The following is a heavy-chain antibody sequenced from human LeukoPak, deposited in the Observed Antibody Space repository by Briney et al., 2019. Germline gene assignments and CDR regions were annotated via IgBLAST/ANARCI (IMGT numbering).Heavy chain of an antibody. D-gene: IGHD1-26*01. J-gene: IGHJ2*01. CDR3: AKGGGTYSDWYFDL. CDR2: ISWNSATI. Sequence: GGSLRLSCAASGFTFDDYAMHWVRQAPGKGLEWVSSISWNSATIDYAASVKGRFTISRDNAENSPYLQMNSLRADDMALYCCAKGGGTYSDWYFDLWGRGTLVTVSS. V-gene: IGHV3-9*03. CDR1: GFTFDDYA.